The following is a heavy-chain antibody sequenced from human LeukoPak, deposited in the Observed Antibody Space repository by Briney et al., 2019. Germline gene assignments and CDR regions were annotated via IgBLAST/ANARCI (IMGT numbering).Heavy chain of an antibody. CDR2: ISGSGGST. D-gene: IGHD3-22*01. Sequence: GGSLRLSCAASGFTFSSYAMSWVRQAPGKGLEWVSAISGSGGSTYYADSVKGRFTISGDNSKNTLYLQMNSLRAEDTAVYYCAGEDSSGFGAYWGQGTLVTVSS. J-gene: IGHJ4*02. CDR3: AGEDSSGFGAY. CDR1: GFTFSSYA. V-gene: IGHV3-23*01.